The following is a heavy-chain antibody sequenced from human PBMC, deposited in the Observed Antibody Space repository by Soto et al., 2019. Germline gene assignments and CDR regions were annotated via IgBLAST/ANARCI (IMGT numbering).Heavy chain of an antibody. CDR3: ATRSYYGSGSFHLDS. CDR1: QFSFSSYG. J-gene: IGHJ4*02. Sequence: GGSLRLSCAASQFSFSSYGTHWVRQAPGKGLEWVAVIWYDGSSKYYADSVKGRFTISRDNSKNTLYLQMNSLRVDDTAVYYCATRSYYGSGSFHLDSWRKGALVTASS. D-gene: IGHD3-10*01. CDR2: IWYDGSSK. V-gene: IGHV3-33*03.